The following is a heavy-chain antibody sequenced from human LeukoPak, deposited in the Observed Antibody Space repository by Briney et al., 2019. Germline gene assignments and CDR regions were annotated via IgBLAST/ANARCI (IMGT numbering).Heavy chain of an antibody. V-gene: IGHV4-39*07. CDR3: ARAPTSGSYYTLDY. D-gene: IGHD3-10*01. J-gene: IGHJ4*02. Sequence: PSETLSLTCTVSGGSISSSSYYWGWIRQPPGKGLEWIGSIYYSGSTYYNPSLKSRVTISVDTSKNQFSLKLSSVTAADTAVYYCARAPTSGSYYTLDYWGQGTLVTVSS. CDR1: GGSISSSSYY. CDR2: IYYSGST.